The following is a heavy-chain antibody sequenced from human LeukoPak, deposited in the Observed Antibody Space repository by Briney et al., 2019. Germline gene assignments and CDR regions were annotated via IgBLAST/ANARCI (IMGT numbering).Heavy chain of an antibody. V-gene: IGHV3-23*01. CDR1: GFTFSSYV. Sequence: GGSLRLSCAASGFTFSSYVMSWVRQAPGKGLEWDSSISNSGGSTYYADSVKGHFTISRDNTKNTLYLQMNSLRAEDTAVYYCAKEGFDSWGQGTLVTVSS. CDR2: ISNSGGST. CDR3: AKEGFDS. J-gene: IGHJ4*02.